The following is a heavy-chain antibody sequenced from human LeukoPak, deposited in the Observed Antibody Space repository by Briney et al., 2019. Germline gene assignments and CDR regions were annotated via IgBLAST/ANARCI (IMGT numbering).Heavy chain of an antibody. CDR3: AKDPIAAAGTRWFDP. CDR2: ISGIGGST. Sequence: GSLRLSGAASGFTFSSYAMSWVRQAPGKGLEWVSAISGIGGSTYYADSVKGRFTISRDNSKNTLYLQMNSLRADDTAVYYCAKDPIAAAGTRWFDPWGQGTLVTVSS. D-gene: IGHD6-13*01. J-gene: IGHJ5*02. CDR1: GFTFSSYA. V-gene: IGHV3-23*01.